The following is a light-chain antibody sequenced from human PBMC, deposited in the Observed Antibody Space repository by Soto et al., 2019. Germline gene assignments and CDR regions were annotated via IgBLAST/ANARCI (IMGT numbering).Light chain of an antibody. CDR2: AAS. J-gene: IGKJ1*01. V-gene: IGKV1-12*01. CDR3: QQANSFLRS. CDR1: QGISSW. Sequence: DIPMTQSPSSVSASVGDRVTITCRASQGISSWLAWYQQKPGNAPKLLIYAASTLQSGVPSRFNGSGSGTDFTITVTCLQPEDFAAYYCQQANSFLRSFGQGPKVEIK.